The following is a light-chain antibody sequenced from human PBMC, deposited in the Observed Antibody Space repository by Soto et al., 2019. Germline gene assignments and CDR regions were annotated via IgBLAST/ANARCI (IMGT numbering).Light chain of an antibody. Sequence: LTQSQHTLSLSPGERATLSCRASQGVDIYLAWYQQKPGQAPRLLIYDASKRASGVPVRFIGSGSGTDFTLTISSLEPEDFAVYFCQQRTKWPLTFGGGTKLEIK. V-gene: IGKV3-11*01. CDR3: QQRTKWPLT. CDR2: DAS. J-gene: IGKJ4*01. CDR1: QGVDIY.